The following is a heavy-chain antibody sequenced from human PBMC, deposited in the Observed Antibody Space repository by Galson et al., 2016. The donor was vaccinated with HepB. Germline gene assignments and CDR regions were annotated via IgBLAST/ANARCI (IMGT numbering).Heavy chain of an antibody. CDR3: ARDTNGLNDFWTGRHMDI. CDR1: GYTFTSYG. D-gene: IGHD3/OR15-3a*01. Sequence: SVKVSCKASGYTFTSYGISWVRQAPGQGLEWMGWIATYNGDTNYAQKFQGRLTMTTDTSTTTAYMELRSLRFDDTAVYYCARDTNGLNDFWTGRHMDIWGKGTTVTVSS. J-gene: IGHJ6*03. CDR2: IATYNGDT. V-gene: IGHV1-18*04.